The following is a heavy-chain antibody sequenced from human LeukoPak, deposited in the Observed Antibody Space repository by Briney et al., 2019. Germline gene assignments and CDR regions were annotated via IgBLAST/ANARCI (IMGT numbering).Heavy chain of an antibody. CDR1: GNTFSTNW. D-gene: IGHD5-12*01. CDR3: GRGGYSGCEFDY. J-gene: IGHJ4*02. Sequence: GESLKISCRASGNTFSTNWIGWVRQVPGKGLELMGVIYPGDSDTRYSPSFQGQVTMSADKSITTAYLQWSSLKASDSAMYYCGRGGYSGCEFDYWRQGTLVTVSS. V-gene: IGHV5-51*01. CDR2: IYPGDSDT.